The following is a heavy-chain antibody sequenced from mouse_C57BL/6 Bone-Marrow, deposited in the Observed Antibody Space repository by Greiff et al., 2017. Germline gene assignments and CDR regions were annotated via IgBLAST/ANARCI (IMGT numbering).Heavy chain of an antibody. V-gene: IGHV5-4*03. J-gene: IGHJ1*03. Sequence: EVKLMESGGGLVKPGGSLKLSCAASGFTFSSYAMSWVRQTPEKRLEWVATISDGGSYTYYPDNVKGRFTISRDNAKNNLYLQMSHLKSEDTAMYYCATWYFDVWGTGTTVTVSS. CDR3: ATWYFDV. CDR1: GFTFSSYA. CDR2: ISDGGSYT.